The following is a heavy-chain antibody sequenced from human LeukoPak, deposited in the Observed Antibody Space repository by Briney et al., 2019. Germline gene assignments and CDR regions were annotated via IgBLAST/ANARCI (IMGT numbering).Heavy chain of an antibody. D-gene: IGHD1-1*01. CDR2: ISGSGSHA. J-gene: IGHJ5*02. CDR3: GSGPVGTTVP. V-gene: IGHV3-23*01. Sequence: GGSLRLSCAASGFSFGSYAMGWTRQAPGQGLEWVSAISGSGSHANYAESVKGRFTISRDNSKNTLYLQMHSLIAADTAVYYCGSGPVGTTVPWGQGTLVTVSS. CDR1: GFSFGSYA.